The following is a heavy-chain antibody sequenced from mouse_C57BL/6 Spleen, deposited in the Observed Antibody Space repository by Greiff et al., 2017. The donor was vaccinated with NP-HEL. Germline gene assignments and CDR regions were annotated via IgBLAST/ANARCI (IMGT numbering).Heavy chain of an antibody. CDR3: ARGGCITTVVAGDWYFDV. D-gene: IGHD1-1*01. CDR1: GYTFTSYW. J-gene: IGHJ1*03. V-gene: IGHV1-50*01. CDR2: IDPSDSYT. Sequence: QVQLQQPGAELVKPGASVKLSCKASGYTFTSYWMQWVKQRPGQGLEWIGEIDPSDSYTNYNQKFKGKATLTVDPSSSTAYMQLSSLASEDSAVYDCARGGCITTVVAGDWYFDVWGTGTTVTVSS.